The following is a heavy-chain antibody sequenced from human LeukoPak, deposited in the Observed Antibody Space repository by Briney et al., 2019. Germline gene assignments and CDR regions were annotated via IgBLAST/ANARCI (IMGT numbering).Heavy chain of an antibody. J-gene: IGHJ4*02. V-gene: IGHV3-7*05. CDR1: KFXLSSYW. CDR2: IKQDGSEK. CDR3: ATSPRSSPGY. Sequence: GGSLRLSCAASKFXLSSYWMNWVRQAPGKGLEWVANIKQDGSEKYYVDSVKGRFTISRDNAENSLYQQMSSLRAEDTAVYYCATSPRSSPGYWGQGTLVTVSS. D-gene: IGHD6-13*01.